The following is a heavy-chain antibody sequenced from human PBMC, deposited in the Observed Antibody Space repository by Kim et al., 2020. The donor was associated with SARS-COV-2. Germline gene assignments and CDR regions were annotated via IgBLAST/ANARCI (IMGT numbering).Heavy chain of an antibody. Sequence: GGSLRLSCAASGFTFSNAWMSWVRQAPGKGLEWVGRIKSKTDGGTTDYAAPVKGRFTISRDDSKNTLYLQMNSLKTEDTAVYYCTTDLLWFGELFLDYWGQGTLVTVSS. CDR1: GFTFSNAW. J-gene: IGHJ4*02. D-gene: IGHD3-10*01. CDR3: TTDLLWFGELFLDY. CDR2: IKSKTDGGTT. V-gene: IGHV3-15*01.